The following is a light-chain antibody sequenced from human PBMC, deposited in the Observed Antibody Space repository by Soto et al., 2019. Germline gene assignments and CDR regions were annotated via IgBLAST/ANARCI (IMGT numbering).Light chain of an antibody. J-gene: IGKJ2*01. CDR1: QTISRY. CDR2: GTS. CDR3: QQTNSPPHS. V-gene: IGKV1-39*01. Sequence: DIQMTQSPSSLSASVGDRVTITCRASQTISRYLNWYQHKPGKPPKLLIYGTSNLQSGVPSRFSGSGSGTDFPLTSSSLQPEDFATYYCQQTNSPPHSFGQGTKLEIK.